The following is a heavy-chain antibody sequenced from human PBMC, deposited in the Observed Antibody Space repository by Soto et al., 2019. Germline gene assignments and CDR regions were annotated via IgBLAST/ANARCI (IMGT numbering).Heavy chain of an antibody. CDR1: GGSFSGYY. V-gene: IGHV4-34*01. CDR2: INHSGST. Sequence: PSETLSLTCAVYGGSFSGYYWSWIRQPPGKGLEWIGEINHSGSTNYNPSFKSRVTISVDTSKNQFSLKLSSVTAADTAVYYCARLKRWLQLHYNYSVMDVWGKGTTVTVSS. D-gene: IGHD5-12*01. J-gene: IGHJ6*04. CDR3: ARLKRWLQLHYNYSVMDV.